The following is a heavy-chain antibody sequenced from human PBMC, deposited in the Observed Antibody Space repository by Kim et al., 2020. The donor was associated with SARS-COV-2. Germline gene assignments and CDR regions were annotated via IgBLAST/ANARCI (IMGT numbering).Heavy chain of an antibody. CDR1: GFTFNTYA. CDR2: ISGSGVST. J-gene: IGHJ4*02. CDR3: AASPTLYSGYDVDY. Sequence: GGSLRLSCAAFGFTFNTYAMTWVRQAPGKGLEWVSAISGSGVSTYYADSAKGRSTISRDNSKNTLYLQVNSLRAEDTAVYYCAASPTLYSGYDVDYWGQG. V-gene: IGHV3-23*01. D-gene: IGHD5-12*01.